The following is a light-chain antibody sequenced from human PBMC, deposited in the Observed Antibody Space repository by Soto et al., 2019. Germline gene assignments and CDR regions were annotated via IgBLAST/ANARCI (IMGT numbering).Light chain of an antibody. V-gene: IGKV1-39*01. J-gene: IGKJ3*01. CDR2: AAS. CDR1: QSISTY. Sequence: DIQMTQSPSSLSASVGDRVTISCRASQSISTYVNWYQQKPGKAPSLLIYAASSLQTGVPSRFSGSGSGTDFTLTINSLHPEDFATYYCHQTYSTLFTFGPGTKVDIK. CDR3: HQTYSTLFT.